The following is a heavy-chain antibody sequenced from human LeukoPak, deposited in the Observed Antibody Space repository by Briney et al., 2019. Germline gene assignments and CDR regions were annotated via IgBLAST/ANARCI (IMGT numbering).Heavy chain of an antibody. CDR1: GGTFSSYA. Sequence: SVKVSCKASGGTFSSYAISWVRQAPGQGLEWMGGIIPIFGTANYAQKFQGRVTITADKSTSTAYMELSSLRSEDTAVYYCASTNGDYSDNWFDPWGQGTLVTVSS. CDR2: IIPIFGTA. V-gene: IGHV1-69*06. J-gene: IGHJ5*02. CDR3: ASTNGDYSDNWFDP. D-gene: IGHD4-17*01.